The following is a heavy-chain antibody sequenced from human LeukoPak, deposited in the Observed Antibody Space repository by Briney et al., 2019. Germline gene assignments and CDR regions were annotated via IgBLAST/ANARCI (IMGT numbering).Heavy chain of an antibody. CDR2: FDPEDGET. Sequence: ASVEVSCKVSGYTLTELSMHWVRQAPGKGLEWMGGFDPEDGETIYAQKFQGRVTMTEDTSTDTAYMELRSLRSDDTAVYYCARPPMRGGSYHLDYWGQGTLVTVSS. CDR1: GYTLTELS. V-gene: IGHV1-24*01. J-gene: IGHJ4*02. CDR3: ARPPMRGGSYHLDY. D-gene: IGHD1-26*01.